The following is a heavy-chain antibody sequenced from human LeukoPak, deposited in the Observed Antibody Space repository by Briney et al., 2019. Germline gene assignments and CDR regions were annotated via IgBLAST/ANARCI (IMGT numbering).Heavy chain of an antibody. J-gene: IGHJ4*02. Sequence: GGSLRLSCAASGFTFSSYSMNWVRQAPGKGLEWVSSISSGSSYIYCADSVKGRFTISRENAKNSLYLQMDSLRAEDTAVYYCARLTGNYGDYWGQGTLVTVSS. D-gene: IGHD3-10*01. CDR2: ISSGSSYI. CDR1: GFTFSSYS. V-gene: IGHV3-21*01. CDR3: ARLTGNYGDY.